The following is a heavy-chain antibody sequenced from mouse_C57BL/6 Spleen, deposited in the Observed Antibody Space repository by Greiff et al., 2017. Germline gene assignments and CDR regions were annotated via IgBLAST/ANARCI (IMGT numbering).Heavy chain of an antibody. V-gene: IGHV5-9-1*02. CDR2: ISSGGDYI. D-gene: IGHD1-1*01. CDR1: GFTFSSYA. J-gene: IGHJ4*01. CDR3: TRERYYDRDAMDY. Sequence: EVKLVESGEGLVKPGGSLKLSCAASGFTFSSYAMSWVRQTPEKRLEWVAYISSGGDYIYYADNVKGRFTISRENARNTLYLQMSSLKSEDTAMYYCTRERYYDRDAMDYWGQGTSVTVSS.